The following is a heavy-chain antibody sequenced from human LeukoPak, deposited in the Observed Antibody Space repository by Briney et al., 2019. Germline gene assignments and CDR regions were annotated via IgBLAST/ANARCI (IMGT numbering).Heavy chain of an antibody. J-gene: IGHJ5*02. CDR3: ARGRGDIVVVPAAMDWFDP. D-gene: IGHD2-2*01. Sequence: SETLSLTCTVSGGSISSYYWSWIRQPAGKGLEWIGRIYTSGSTNYNPSLKSRVTMSVDTSKNQFSLKLSSVTAADTAVYYCARGRGDIVVVPAAMDWFDPWGQGTLVTVSS. CDR1: GGSISSYY. V-gene: IGHV4-4*07. CDR2: IYTSGST.